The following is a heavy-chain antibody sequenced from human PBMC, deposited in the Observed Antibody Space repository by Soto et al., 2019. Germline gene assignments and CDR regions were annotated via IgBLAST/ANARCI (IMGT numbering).Heavy chain of an antibody. J-gene: IGHJ4*02. Sequence: GGSLRLSCAASGFTFSSYGMHWVRQAPGKGLEWVAVIWYDGSNKYYADSVKGRFTISRDNSKNTLYLQMNSLRAEDTAVYYCARDRGYDYGDSYYFDYWGQGTLVTVSS. CDR1: GFTFSSYG. V-gene: IGHV3-33*01. CDR2: IWYDGSNK. CDR3: ARDRGYDYGDSYYFDY. D-gene: IGHD4-17*01.